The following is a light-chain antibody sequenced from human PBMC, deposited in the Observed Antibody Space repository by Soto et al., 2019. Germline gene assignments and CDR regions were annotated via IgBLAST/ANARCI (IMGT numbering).Light chain of an antibody. CDR2: SYD. CDR3: AAWDASLDGYV. V-gene: IGLV1-44*01. J-gene: IGLJ1*01. Sequence: QSVLTQPPSASGTPGQRVTISCSTSSSNLGDNAVNWYQHVPGTAPQLLIYSYDQRPSGVPDRFSCSKSGTSATLAISVLQSEDEDDYYCAAWDASLDGYVFGTGTKLTVL. CDR1: SSNLGDNA.